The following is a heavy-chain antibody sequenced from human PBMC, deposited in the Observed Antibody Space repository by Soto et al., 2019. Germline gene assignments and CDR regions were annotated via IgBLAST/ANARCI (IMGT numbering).Heavy chain of an antibody. Sequence: GGSLRLSCAASGFTFSSYGMHWVRQAPGKGLEWVAVISYDGGNKYYADSVKGRFTISRDNSKNTLYLQMNSLRAEDTAVYYCAKDQGAHCGGACLVFDYWGQGTLVTVSA. CDR3: AKDQGAHCGGACLVFDY. D-gene: IGHD2-21*02. V-gene: IGHV3-30*18. CDR2: ISYDGGNK. CDR1: GFTFSSYG. J-gene: IGHJ4*02.